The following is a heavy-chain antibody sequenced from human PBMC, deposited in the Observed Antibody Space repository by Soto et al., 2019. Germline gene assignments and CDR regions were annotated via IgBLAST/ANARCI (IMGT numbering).Heavy chain of an antibody. CDR2: VYHTGTT. CDR1: GGSIVSGGFS. D-gene: IGHD3-9*01. Sequence: SETLSLTCAVSGGSIVSGGFSWSWLRQPPGQGLEWVGYVYHTGTTYYSPSLRGSVTISVDKSKNVFSLQLTSVSAADTAVYFCAVATGGARDFEAWGHGALVTVSS. V-gene: IGHV4-30-2*01. CDR3: AVATGGARDFEA. J-gene: IGHJ4*01.